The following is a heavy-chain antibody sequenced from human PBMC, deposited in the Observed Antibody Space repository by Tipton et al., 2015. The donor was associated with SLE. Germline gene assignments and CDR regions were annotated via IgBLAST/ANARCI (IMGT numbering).Heavy chain of an antibody. J-gene: IGHJ5*02. CDR1: GGSISSYY. CDR2: IYYSGST. Sequence: TLSLTCTVSGGSISSYYWSWIRQPPGKGLEWIGYIYYSGSTNYNPSLKSRVTISVDTSKNQFSLKLSSVTAADTAVYYCARDGYSSSWWTPNWFDPWGQGTLVTVSS. D-gene: IGHD6-13*01. V-gene: IGHV4-59*01. CDR3: ARDGYSSSWWTPNWFDP.